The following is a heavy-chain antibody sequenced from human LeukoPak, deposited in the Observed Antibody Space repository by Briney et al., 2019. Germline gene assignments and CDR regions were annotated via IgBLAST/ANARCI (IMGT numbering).Heavy chain of an antibody. CDR1: GGSFSGYY. D-gene: IGHD3-10*01. CDR2: INHSGST. J-gene: IGHJ4*02. V-gene: IGHV4-34*01. Sequence: PSETLSLTCAVYGGSFSGYYWSWIRQPPGKGLEWIGEINHSGSTNYNPSLKSRVTISVDTSKNQFSLKLSSVAAADTAVYYCARRPITMVRGVITNDYWGQGTLVTVSS. CDR3: ARRPITMVRGVITNDY.